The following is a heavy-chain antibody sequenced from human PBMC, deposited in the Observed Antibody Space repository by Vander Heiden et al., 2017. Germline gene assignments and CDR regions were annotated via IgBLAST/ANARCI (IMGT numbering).Heavy chain of an antibody. J-gene: IGHJ2*01. CDR2: IVYDGSNK. Sequence: QVQLVESGGGVVQPGRSLRPPCVAFGLTFSSYGMHWVRQAPGTGLEWVAVIVYDGSNKYYADSVKGRFTISRDNSKNTLYLQMNSLRAEDTAVYYCARVGPWVAVADWYFDLWCRGTLVTDSS. CDR1: GLTFSSYG. V-gene: IGHV3-33*01. CDR3: ARVGPWVAVADWYFDL. D-gene: IGHD6-19*01.